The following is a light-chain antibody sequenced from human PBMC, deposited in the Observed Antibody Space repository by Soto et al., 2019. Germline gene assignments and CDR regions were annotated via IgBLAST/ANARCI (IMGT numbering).Light chain of an antibody. CDR2: ANF. CDR1: SSNIGTGYD. V-gene: IGLV1-40*01. Sequence: QAVVTQPPSVSGAPGQRVTISCTGSSSNIGTGYDVHWYQQLPGTAPKVLIYANFNRPSGVPDRFSGSKSGTSASLAITGLQAGDEADYYCQSYDSSLSGYVVFGGGTKVTVL. CDR3: QSYDSSLSGYVV. J-gene: IGLJ2*01.